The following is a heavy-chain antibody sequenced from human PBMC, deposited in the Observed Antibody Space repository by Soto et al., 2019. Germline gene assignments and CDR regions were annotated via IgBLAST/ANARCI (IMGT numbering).Heavy chain of an antibody. CDR3: ARGRRWGQSVKGLDS. CDR2: INHSRTT. V-gene: IGHV4-34*01. Sequence: QVLLQQWGAGLLKPSETLSLTCAVSGGSFSGYYWTWIRQAPGKGLEWIGEINHSRTTNYNPSLKSRVSVSVDTSKNQFSLKLTSVTAADTCVYYCARGRRWGQSVKGLDSWGQGTLVTVSS. D-gene: IGHD3-16*01. J-gene: IGHJ4*02. CDR1: GGSFSGYY.